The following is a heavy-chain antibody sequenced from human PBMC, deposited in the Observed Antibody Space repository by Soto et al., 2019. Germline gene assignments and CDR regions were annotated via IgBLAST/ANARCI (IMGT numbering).Heavy chain of an antibody. V-gene: IGHV4-34*02. Sequence: QVQLQQWGAGLLKPLETLSLTCAVYGGSFSAYYWSWIRQPPGKGLEWIGEINHSGSTNYKPSLKSRVTISVDTSMNQFSLKLSSVTAADTAVYYCAGSSANSRPFDFWGQGTLVTVSS. CDR1: GGSFSAYY. J-gene: IGHJ4*02. CDR2: INHSGST. D-gene: IGHD1-1*01. CDR3: AGSSANSRPFDF.